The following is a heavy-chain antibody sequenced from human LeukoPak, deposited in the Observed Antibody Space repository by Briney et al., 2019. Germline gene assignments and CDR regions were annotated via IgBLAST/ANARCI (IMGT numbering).Heavy chain of an antibody. J-gene: IGHJ4*02. CDR2: IYSGGST. Sequence: GGSLRLSCAASGFTVSSNYMSWVRQAPGKGLEWVSVIYSGGSTYYADSVKGRFTISRDNSKNTLYLQMNSLRAEDTAVYYCARGMSWFGESLIDYWGQGTLVTVSS. D-gene: IGHD3-10*01. CDR3: ARGMSWFGESLIDY. CDR1: GFTVSSNY. V-gene: IGHV3-66*02.